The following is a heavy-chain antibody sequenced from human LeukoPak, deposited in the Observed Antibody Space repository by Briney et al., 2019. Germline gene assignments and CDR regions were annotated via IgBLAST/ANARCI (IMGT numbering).Heavy chain of an antibody. CDR1: GGSISSYY. Sequence: SETLSLTCTVSGGSISSYYWSWIRQPPGKGLEWIGYIYYSGSTNYNPSLKSRVTISVDTSKNQFSLKLSSVTAADTAVYYCARGVAAAGGGEFDYWGQGTLVTVSS. D-gene: IGHD6-13*01. CDR2: IYYSGST. V-gene: IGHV4-59*12. J-gene: IGHJ4*02. CDR3: ARGVAAAGGGEFDY.